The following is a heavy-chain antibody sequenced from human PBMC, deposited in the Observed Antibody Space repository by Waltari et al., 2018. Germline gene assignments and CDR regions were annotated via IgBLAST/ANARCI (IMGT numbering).Heavy chain of an antibody. CDR3: ARDSGAGGPFFL. CDR2: IFADGTT. J-gene: IGHJ4*02. Sequence: ELELVQSGGGDVQPGGSLRLYCVASGFSVCDNYMTWVRQAPGKGPEYVSVIFADGTTLYARSVKGRFTISRDSSKNTVFLQMHSLGVDDTAVYYCARDSGAGGPFFLWGQGDLVTVSS. CDR1: GFSVCDNY. D-gene: IGHD1-26*01. V-gene: IGHV3-53*01.